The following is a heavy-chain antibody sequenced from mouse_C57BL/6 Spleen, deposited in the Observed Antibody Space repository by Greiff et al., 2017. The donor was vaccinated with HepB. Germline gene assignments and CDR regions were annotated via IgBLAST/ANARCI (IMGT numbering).Heavy chain of an antibody. CDR3: AHAYYSNYGFAY. CDR2: ISYDGSN. D-gene: IGHD2-5*01. J-gene: IGHJ3*01. Sequence: EVKLQESGPGLVKPSQSLSLTCSVTGYSITSGYYWNWIRQFPGNKLEWMGYISYDGSNNYNPSLKNRISITRDTAKNQFFLKLNSVTTEDTATYYCAHAYYSNYGFAYWGQGTLVTVSA. CDR1: GYSITSGYY. V-gene: IGHV3-6*01.